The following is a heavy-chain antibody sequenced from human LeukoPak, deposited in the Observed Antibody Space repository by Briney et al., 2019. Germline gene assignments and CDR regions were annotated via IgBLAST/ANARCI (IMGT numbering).Heavy chain of an antibody. V-gene: IGHV3-23*01. CDR2: IGGRDGST. Sequence: GGSLRLSCAASGFTFSSYGMSWVRQAPGKGLEWVSAIGGRDGSTYYADSVKGRFTISRDNSKNTLYVQMNSLRAEDTAVYYCAKGHYYGSGSLDYWGQGTLVTVST. J-gene: IGHJ4*02. CDR1: GFTFSSYG. CDR3: AKGHYYGSGSLDY. D-gene: IGHD3-10*01.